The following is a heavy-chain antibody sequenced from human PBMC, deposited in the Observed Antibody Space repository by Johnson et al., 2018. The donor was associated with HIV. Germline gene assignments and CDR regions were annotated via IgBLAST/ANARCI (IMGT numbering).Heavy chain of an antibody. D-gene: IGHD3-22*01. CDR1: GFTFSSYA. CDR2: ISYDGSNK. J-gene: IGHJ3*02. Sequence: VESGGGVVQPGRSLRLSCAASGFTFSSYAMHWVRQAPGKGLEWVAVISYDGSNKYYADSVKGRFTISRDNSKNTLYLQMNSLRAEDTAVYYCSKWDDSSGYIRGLDAFDIWGQGTMVTVSS. CDR3: SKWDDSSGYIRGLDAFDI. V-gene: IGHV3-30-3*01.